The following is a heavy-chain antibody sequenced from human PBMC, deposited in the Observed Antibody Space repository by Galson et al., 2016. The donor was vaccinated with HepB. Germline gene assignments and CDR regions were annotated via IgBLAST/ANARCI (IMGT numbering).Heavy chain of an antibody. D-gene: IGHD3-10*01. CDR1: GDSISSRSYY. CDR3: ARQKPYGSGSGFDY. V-gene: IGHV4-39*01. Sequence: SETLSLTCTVSGDSISSRSYYWVWIRQPPGKGLEWIGTIYYSGNTYYNPSLKSRITMSVDTSKNQFSLNLRSVTATATALYYCARQKPYGSGSGFDYWGQGTLVTISS. CDR2: IYYSGNT. J-gene: IGHJ4*02.